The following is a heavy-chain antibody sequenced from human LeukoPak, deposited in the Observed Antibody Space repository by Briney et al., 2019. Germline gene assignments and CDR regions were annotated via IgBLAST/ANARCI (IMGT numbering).Heavy chain of an antibody. J-gene: IGHJ4*02. D-gene: IGHD1-26*01. CDR1: GFTFDDYA. V-gene: IGHV3-20*04. CDR3: ARVKGGATTDY. CDR2: INWNGGDT. Sequence: PGGSLRLSCAASGFTFDDYAMNWVRQGPGKGLEWVSGINWNGGDTAYADSVKGRFTISRDNAKNSPHLQMNSLRVEDTALYYCARVKGGATTDYWGQGTLVTVSS.